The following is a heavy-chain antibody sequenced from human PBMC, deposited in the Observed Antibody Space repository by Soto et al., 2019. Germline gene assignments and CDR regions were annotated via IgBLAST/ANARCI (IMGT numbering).Heavy chain of an antibody. Sequence: SETLSLTCTVSGGSISSSSYYWGWIRQPPGKGLEWIGSIYYSGSTYYNPSLKSRVTISVDTSKNQFSLKLSSVTAADTAVYYCARQQDTAMVEDYYYYYGMDVWGQGTTVTVSS. D-gene: IGHD5-18*01. CDR2: IYYSGST. V-gene: IGHV4-39*01. CDR1: GGSISSSSYY. J-gene: IGHJ6*02. CDR3: ARQQDTAMVEDYYYYYGMDV.